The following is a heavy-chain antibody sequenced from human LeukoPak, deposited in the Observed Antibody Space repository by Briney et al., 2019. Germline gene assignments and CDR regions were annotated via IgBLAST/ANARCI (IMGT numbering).Heavy chain of an antibody. CDR3: AKRGAMRGPYYFDC. CDR2: INCVGHDT. J-gene: IGHJ4*02. CDR1: GFTLSSYA. D-gene: IGHD2-15*01. Sequence: PGGSLRLSCAASGFTLSSYARRWVRQAPGKGLEWVSTINCVGHDTDHADSVNDRFTISRDNSKNTLNLQMNRLRAEDTAVYYCAKRGAMRGPYYFDCWGQGPVVTVSS. V-gene: IGHV3-23*01.